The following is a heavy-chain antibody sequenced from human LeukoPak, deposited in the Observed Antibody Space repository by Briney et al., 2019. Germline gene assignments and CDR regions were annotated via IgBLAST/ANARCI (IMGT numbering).Heavy chain of an antibody. Sequence: SETLSLTCTVSGGSISSYYWSWIRQPPGKGLEWIGYIYYSGSTNYNPSLKSRVTISVDTSKNQFSVKLSSVTAADTAVYYCARDQIEQSGYSSGWYTMYYYYGMDVWGQGTTVTVSS. V-gene: IGHV4-59*01. D-gene: IGHD6-19*01. CDR3: ARDQIEQSGYSSGWYTMYYYYGMDV. CDR2: IYYSGST. J-gene: IGHJ6*02. CDR1: GGSISSYY.